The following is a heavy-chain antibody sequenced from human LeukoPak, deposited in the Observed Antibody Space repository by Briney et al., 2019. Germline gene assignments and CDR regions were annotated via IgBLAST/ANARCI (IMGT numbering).Heavy chain of an antibody. D-gene: IGHD2-15*01. CDR3: ARDGRSSYCSGGSCPHWFDP. CDR1: GGSISSGGYC. J-gene: IGHJ5*02. V-gene: IGHV4-30-4*01. CDR2: IYYSGST. Sequence: SETLSLTCTVSGGSISSGGYCWSWIRQPPGKGLEWIGYIYYSGSTYYNPSLKSRVTISVDTSKNQFSLKLSPVTAADTAVYYCARDGRSSYCSGGSCPHWFDPWGQGTLVTVSS.